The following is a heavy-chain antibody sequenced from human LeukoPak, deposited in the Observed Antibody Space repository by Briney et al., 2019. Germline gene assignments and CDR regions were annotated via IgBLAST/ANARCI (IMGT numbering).Heavy chain of an antibody. CDR1: GFTLSSYG. CDR3: ARDYNYATDY. CDR2: INSDGSTT. D-gene: IGHD5-18*01. Sequence: GGSLRLSCVASGFTLSSYGMHWVRQAQGKGLVWASHINSDGSTTNYADSVRGRFTISRDNAKNTVHLQMISLRAEDTAVYYCARDYNYATDYWGQGTLVTVSS. V-gene: IGHV3-74*01. J-gene: IGHJ4*02.